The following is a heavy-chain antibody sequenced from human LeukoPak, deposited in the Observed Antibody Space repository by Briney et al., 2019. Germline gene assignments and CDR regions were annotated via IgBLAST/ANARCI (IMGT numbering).Heavy chain of an antibody. V-gene: IGHV3-23*01. CDR3: AKGYSYGPNGGVDY. CDR1: GFTFSSYA. CDR2: ISGSGGST. J-gene: IGHJ4*02. D-gene: IGHD5-18*01. Sequence: GGSLRLSCAASGFTFSSYAMSWVRQAPGKGLEWVSAISGSGGSTYYADSVKGRFTISRDNSKNTLYLQMNSLRAEDTAVYYCAKGYSYGPNGGVDYWGQGTLVTVSS.